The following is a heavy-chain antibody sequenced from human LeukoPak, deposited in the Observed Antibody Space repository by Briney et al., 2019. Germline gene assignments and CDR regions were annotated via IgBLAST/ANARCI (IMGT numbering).Heavy chain of an antibody. V-gene: IGHV3-73*01. CDR1: GFTFSGSA. D-gene: IGHD3-22*01. Sequence: GGSLRLSCAASGFTFSGSAMHWVRQASGKGQEWVGRIRSKANSYATAYAASVKGRFTISRDDSKNTAYLQMNSLKTEDTAVYYCTRGLPYYYDSSGYPLDAFDIWGQGTMVTVSS. CDR3: TRGLPYYYDSSGYPLDAFDI. J-gene: IGHJ3*02. CDR2: IRSKANSYAT.